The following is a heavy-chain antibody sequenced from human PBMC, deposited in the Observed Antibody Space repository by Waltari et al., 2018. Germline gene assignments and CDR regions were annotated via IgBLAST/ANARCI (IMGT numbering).Heavy chain of an antibody. CDR1: GFTFVDYA. J-gene: IGHJ2*01. CDR2: ISWDGGST. D-gene: IGHD6-19*01. V-gene: IGHV3-43D*03. CDR3: AKDNGIAVAGISSNWYFDL. Sequence: EVQLVESGGVVVQPGGSLRLSCAASGFTFVDYAMHWVRQAPGKGLECVSLISWDGGSTYYADSVKGRFTISRDNSKNSLYLQMNSLRAEDTALYYCAKDNGIAVAGISSNWYFDLWGRGTLVTVSS.